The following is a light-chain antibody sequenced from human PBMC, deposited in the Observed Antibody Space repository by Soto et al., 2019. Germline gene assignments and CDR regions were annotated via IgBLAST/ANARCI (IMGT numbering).Light chain of an antibody. CDR2: KDD. Sequence: NFMLTQLHSVSESPGKTVSISCTRSSGSIGNNYVQWFQQRPGSAPITLIYKDDQRPSGVPDRFSGSIDDSSNSASLTISGLKTEDEAEYFCQSYYSNNVIFGGGTKLTVL. J-gene: IGLJ2*01. V-gene: IGLV6-57*04. CDR1: SGSIGNNY. CDR3: QSYYSNNVI.